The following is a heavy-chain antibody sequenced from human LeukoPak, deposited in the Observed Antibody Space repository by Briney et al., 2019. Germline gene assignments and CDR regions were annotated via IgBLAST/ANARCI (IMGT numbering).Heavy chain of an antibody. J-gene: IGHJ5*01. V-gene: IGHV1-2*02. D-gene: IGHD6-13*01. CDR2: TNPNSGGT. CDR3: MREVGSINWYAY. CDR1: GYTFSDYY. Sequence: ASVKVSCKASGYTFSDYYMHWVRQAPGQGLEWIGWTNPNSGGTNYAQKFQGRVTMTRDTSISTAYIEVSRLRSDDTAVYYCMREVGSINWYAYWGQGTLVTVSS.